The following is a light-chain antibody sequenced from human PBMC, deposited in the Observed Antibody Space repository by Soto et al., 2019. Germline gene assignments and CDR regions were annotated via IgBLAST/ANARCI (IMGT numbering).Light chain of an antibody. CDR3: QQRIKWPIT. Sequence: EIVLTQSPATLSWSPGERATLSCRASQSVATYVAWYQQKPGQAPRLLIYDAFNRATGTPARFSGSGSGTDFTLTISSLEPADSAVYYCQQRIKWPITFGQGTRLEIK. CDR1: QSVATY. CDR2: DAF. J-gene: IGKJ5*01. V-gene: IGKV3-11*01.